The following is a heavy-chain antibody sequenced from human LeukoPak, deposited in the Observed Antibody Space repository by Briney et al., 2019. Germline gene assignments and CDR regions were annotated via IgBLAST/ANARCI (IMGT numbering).Heavy chain of an antibody. D-gene: IGHD4-17*01. CDR3: ARGYYGDYENHGGDYYSYMDV. Sequence: GASVKVSCKASGHTFTSYDINWVGQATGQGLEWMGWMNPNSGNTGYAQKVQGRVTMTRNTSIRTAYLALTSLRSEDTAVYYCARGYYGDYENHGGDYYSYMDVWGKGTTVTVSS. CDR2: MNPNSGNT. CDR1: GHTFTSYD. J-gene: IGHJ6*03. V-gene: IGHV1-8*01.